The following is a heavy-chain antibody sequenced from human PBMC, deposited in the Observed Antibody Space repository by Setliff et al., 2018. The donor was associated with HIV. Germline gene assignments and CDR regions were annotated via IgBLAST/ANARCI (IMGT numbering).Heavy chain of an antibody. Sequence: SETLSLTCTVSGGSISSSSYYWGWIRQPPGKGLEWIGSIFYSGSTYYNPSLKSRVTISVDTSKNQVSLRLTSVTAADTAVYYCARQSITIFGVVISGFDPWGQGTLVTVSS. J-gene: IGHJ5*02. D-gene: IGHD3-3*01. CDR1: GGSISSSSYY. V-gene: IGHV4-39*01. CDR2: IFYSGST. CDR3: ARQSITIFGVVISGFDP.